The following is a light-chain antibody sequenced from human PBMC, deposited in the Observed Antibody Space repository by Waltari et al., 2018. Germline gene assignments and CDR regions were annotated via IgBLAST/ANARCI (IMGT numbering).Light chain of an antibody. CDR1: SGTIGNNY. Sequence: NFMLTQPHSVSESPGKTVTISCTRNSGTIGNNYVQWFQQRPGRAPTAVIYEDNQRPAGVPDRFSGSIDSSSNSASLTIFGLKTEDEADYYCQSYDFDFWVFGGGTKLTVL. V-gene: IGLV6-57*03. CDR2: EDN. CDR3: QSYDFDFWV. J-gene: IGLJ3*02.